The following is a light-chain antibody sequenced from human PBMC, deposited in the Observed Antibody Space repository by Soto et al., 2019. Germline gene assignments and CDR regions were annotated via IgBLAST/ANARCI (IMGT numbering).Light chain of an antibody. V-gene: IGKV1-39*01. J-gene: IGKJ5*01. CDR2: AAS. Sequence: DIQMTQSPSSLSASVGDRVIMTCRASQTSSSHLNWYEQKPGKAPNLLVYAASSLQSGVPSRFTGSGSGTDFTLTISSLQPEDFATYFCQQSYTTPITFGQGTRLEIK. CDR1: QTSSSH. CDR3: QQSYTTPIT.